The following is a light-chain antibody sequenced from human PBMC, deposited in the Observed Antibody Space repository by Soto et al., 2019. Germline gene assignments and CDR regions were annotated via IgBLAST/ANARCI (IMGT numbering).Light chain of an antibody. CDR2: SNN. Sequence: QSVLTQPPSASGTPGQRVTISCSGSNSNIGRNTVNWYQQLPGAAPNLLIYSNNERPSGVPDRFSGSKSGTSASLAISGLQSEDEADYYCAAWDEILNVPVFGGGTKVTVL. CDR1: NSNIGRNT. V-gene: IGLV1-44*01. CDR3: AAWDEILNVPV. J-gene: IGLJ2*01.